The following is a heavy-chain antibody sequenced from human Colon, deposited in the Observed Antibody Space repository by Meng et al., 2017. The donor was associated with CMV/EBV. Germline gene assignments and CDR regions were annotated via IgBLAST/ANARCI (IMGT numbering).Heavy chain of an antibody. CDR1: GYTFTGHL. CDR2: INPYSGVT. Sequence: ASVKVSCKATGYTFTGHLVHWVRQAPGQGLEWMGWINPYSGVTNYAQKFQGRVTMTKDTSINTAYMELSRLRSDDTAVYYCARAFWSGYYPDYWGQGTLVTVSS. J-gene: IGHJ4*02. CDR3: ARAFWSGYYPDY. D-gene: IGHD3-3*01. V-gene: IGHV1-2*02.